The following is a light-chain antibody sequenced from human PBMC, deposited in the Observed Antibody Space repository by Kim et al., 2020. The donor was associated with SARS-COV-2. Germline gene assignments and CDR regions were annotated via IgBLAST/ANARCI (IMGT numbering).Light chain of an antibody. CDR1: KSIDGW. CDR3: QQRRTWPLT. Sequence: PGDPSTLSGGASKSIDGWLAWHQQGSGQATRLLIYNPSLRGAGIPARFSGSGSGTDFTLTISGLEPEDVAVYYCQQRRTWPLTFGGGTKVDIK. J-gene: IGKJ4*02. V-gene: IGKV3-11*01. CDR2: NPS.